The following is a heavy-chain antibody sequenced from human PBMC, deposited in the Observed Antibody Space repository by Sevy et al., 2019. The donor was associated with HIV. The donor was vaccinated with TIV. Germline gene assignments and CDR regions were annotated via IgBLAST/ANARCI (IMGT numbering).Heavy chain of an antibody. D-gene: IGHD3-22*01. CDR3: ARDPLPFSYDSSGYYLFDY. V-gene: IGHV1-2*02. J-gene: IGHJ4*01. CDR1: GYTFTGYY. Sequence: ASVKVSCKASGYTFTGYYMHWVRQAPGQGLELMGWINPNSGGTNYAQKFQGRVTMTRDTSISTAYMELSRLRSDDTAVYYCARDPLPFSYDSSGYYLFDYWGHGTLVTVS. CDR2: INPNSGGT.